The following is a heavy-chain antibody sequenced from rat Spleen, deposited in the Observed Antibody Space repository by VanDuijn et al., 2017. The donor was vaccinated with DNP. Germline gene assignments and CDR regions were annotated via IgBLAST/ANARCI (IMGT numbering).Heavy chain of an antibody. J-gene: IGHJ3*01. Sequence: EVQLVESGGGLVKPGRSLKLSCAASGFTFNDHLMTWIRQVPGRGLEWIASISTGGGNSYYRDSVKGRFTISRDYAKSTLYLQMDSPRSEDTATYYCATQDYYDGTRFSFWGQGTLVTVSS. CDR2: ISTGGGNS. V-gene: IGHV5S23*01. D-gene: IGHD1-12*02. CDR1: GFTFNDHL. CDR3: ATQDYYDGTRFSF.